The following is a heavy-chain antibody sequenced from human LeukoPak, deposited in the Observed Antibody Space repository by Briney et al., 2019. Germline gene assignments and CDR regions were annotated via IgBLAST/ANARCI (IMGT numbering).Heavy chain of an antibody. J-gene: IGHJ4*02. Sequence: PGRSLRLSCAASGFTFSSYGMHWVRQAPGKGLEWVAVISYDGSNKYYADSVKGRFTISRDNSKNTLYLQMNSLRAEDTAVYYCAKGREGSSWFDYWGQGTLVTVSS. CDR1: GFTFSSYG. V-gene: IGHV3-30*18. CDR2: ISYDGSNK. CDR3: AKGREGSSWFDY. D-gene: IGHD6-13*01.